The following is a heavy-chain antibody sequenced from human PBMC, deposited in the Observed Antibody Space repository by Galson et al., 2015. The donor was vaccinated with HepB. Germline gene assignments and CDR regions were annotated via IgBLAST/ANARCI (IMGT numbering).Heavy chain of an antibody. CDR3: AKGAILRVTPHYFDY. CDR2: IGGSGTKT. CDR1: GFTFTRYA. J-gene: IGHJ4*02. D-gene: IGHD2-21*02. V-gene: IGHV3-23*01. Sequence: SLRLSCAASGFTFTRYAMNWVRQAPGKGLEWVSSIGGSGTKTYYADSVKGRFTISRDNSKNTLSLHMSSLRAEDTAIYYCAKGAILRVTPHYFDYWDQGTLVPVSS.